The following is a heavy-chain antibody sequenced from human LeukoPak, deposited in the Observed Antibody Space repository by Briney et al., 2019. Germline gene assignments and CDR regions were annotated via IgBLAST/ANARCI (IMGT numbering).Heavy chain of an antibody. V-gene: IGHV1-69*13. J-gene: IGHJ4*02. Sequence: SVKVSCKASGGTFSSYAISWVRQAPGQGLEWMGGIIPIFGTANYAQKFQGRVTITADESTSTAYMELSSLRSEDTAVYYCARAGLVGSGWLSRFDYWGQGTLVTVSS. CDR3: ARAGLVGSGWLSRFDY. D-gene: IGHD6-19*01. CDR2: IIPIFGTA. CDR1: GGTFSSYA.